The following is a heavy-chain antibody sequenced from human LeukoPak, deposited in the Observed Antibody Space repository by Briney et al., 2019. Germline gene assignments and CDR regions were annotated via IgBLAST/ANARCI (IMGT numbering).Heavy chain of an antibody. V-gene: IGHV1-69*01. Sequence: SVRVSCKASGGTFSSYAISWVRQAPGQGLEWMGGIIPIFGTANYAQKFQGRVTITADESTSTAYMELSSLRSEDTAVYYCARHAKLGYCSGGSCPVDYWGQGTLVTVSS. CDR1: GGTFSSYA. CDR3: ARHAKLGYCSGGSCPVDY. D-gene: IGHD2-15*01. CDR2: IIPIFGTA. J-gene: IGHJ4*02.